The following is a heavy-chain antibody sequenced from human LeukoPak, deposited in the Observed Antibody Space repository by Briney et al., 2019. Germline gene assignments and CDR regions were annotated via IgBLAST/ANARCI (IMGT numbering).Heavy chain of an antibody. CDR2: IYYSGST. J-gene: IGHJ4*02. Sequence: NASETLSLTCTVSGGSIRSSYYYWGWIRQPPGKGLEWIGYIYYSGSTYYTPSLRGRVTISVDTSKNQFSLNLSSVTAADTAVYYCARGYSLDYWGQGTLVTVSS. CDR3: ARGYSLDY. V-gene: IGHV4-30-4*08. CDR1: GGSIRSSYYY. D-gene: IGHD5-18*01.